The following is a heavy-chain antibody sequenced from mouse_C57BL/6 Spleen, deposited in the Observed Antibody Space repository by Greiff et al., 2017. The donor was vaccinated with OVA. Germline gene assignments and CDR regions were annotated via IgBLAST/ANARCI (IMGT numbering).Heavy chain of an antibody. D-gene: IGHD2-4*01. CDR1: GFTFSSYA. CDR3: ARGDYDGYYFDY. J-gene: IGHJ2*01. CDR2: ISDGGSYT. V-gene: IGHV5-4*01. Sequence: VQLVESGGGLVKPGGSLKLSCAASGFTFSSYAMSWVRQTPEKRLEWVATISDGGSYTYYPDNVKGRFTISRDNAKNNLYLQMSHLKSEDTAMYYCARGDYDGYYFDYWGQGTTLTVSS.